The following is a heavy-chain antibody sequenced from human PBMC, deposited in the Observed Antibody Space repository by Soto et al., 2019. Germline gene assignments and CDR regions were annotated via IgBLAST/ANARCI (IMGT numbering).Heavy chain of an antibody. CDR3: ARESNDYGDYEYMDV. Sequence: ASVKVSCKASGYTFTSYDINWVRLATGQGLEWMGWMNPNSGNTGYAQKFQGRVTMTRNTSISTAYMELSSLRSEDTAVYYCARESNDYGDYEYMDVWGKGTTVTVSS. V-gene: IGHV1-8*01. CDR2: MNPNSGNT. D-gene: IGHD4-17*01. CDR1: GYTFTSYD. J-gene: IGHJ6*03.